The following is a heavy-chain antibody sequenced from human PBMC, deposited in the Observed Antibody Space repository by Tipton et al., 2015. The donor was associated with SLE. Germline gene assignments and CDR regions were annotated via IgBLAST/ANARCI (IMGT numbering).Heavy chain of an antibody. D-gene: IGHD6-13*01. CDR3: ARRALAAAGREGDAFDI. J-gene: IGHJ3*02. CDR1: GGSFSGYY. V-gene: IGHV4-34*01. Sequence: GLVKPSETLSLTCAVYGGSFSGYYWSWIRQPPGKGLEWIGEINHSGSTNYNPSLKSRVTISVDTSKNQFSLKLSSVTAADTAVYYCARRALAAAGREGDAFDIWGQGTMVTVSS. CDR2: INHSGST.